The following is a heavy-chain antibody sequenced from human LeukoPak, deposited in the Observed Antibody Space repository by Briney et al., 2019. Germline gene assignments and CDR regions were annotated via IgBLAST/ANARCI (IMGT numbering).Heavy chain of an antibody. CDR1: GFTFSSYA. J-gene: IGHJ4*02. V-gene: IGHV3-23*01. CDR2: ISGSGGST. Sequence: GGSLRLPCAASGFTFSSYAMSWVRQAPGKGLEWVSAISGSGGSTYYADSVKGRFTISRDNSKNTLYLQMNSLRAEDTAVYHCAKAGGHIVAPYWGQGTLVTVSS. CDR3: AKAGGHIVAPY. D-gene: IGHD5-12*01.